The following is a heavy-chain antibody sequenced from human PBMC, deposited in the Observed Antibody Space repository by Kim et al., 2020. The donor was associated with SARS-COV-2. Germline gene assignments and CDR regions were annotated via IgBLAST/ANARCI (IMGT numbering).Heavy chain of an antibody. V-gene: IGHV1-3*01. J-gene: IGHJ6*02. CDR2: INAGNGNT. Sequence: ASVKVSCKASGYTFTSYAMHWVRQAPGQRLEWMGWINAGNGNTKYSQKFQGRVTITRDTSASTAYMELSSLRSEDTAVYYCAKSLAFNYYYYYGMDVWGQGTTVTVSS. CDR1: GYTFTSYA. CDR3: AKSLAFNYYYYYGMDV. D-gene: IGHD3-16*01.